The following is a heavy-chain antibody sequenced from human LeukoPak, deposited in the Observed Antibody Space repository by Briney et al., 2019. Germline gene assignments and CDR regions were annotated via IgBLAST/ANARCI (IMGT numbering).Heavy chain of an antibody. CDR2: IWHDGATK. CDR1: GFIFSNYA. J-gene: IGHJ4*02. Sequence: PGTSLRLSCKTSGFIFSNYAMHWVRQAPGKGLDWVAMIWHDGATKFYADSVKGRFTISRDNSKNTLFLQMNSLRAEDTAVYYCAKEYGSSGYYNDYWGQGIPVTVSS. V-gene: IGHV3-33*06. D-gene: IGHD3-22*01. CDR3: AKEYGSSGYYNDY.